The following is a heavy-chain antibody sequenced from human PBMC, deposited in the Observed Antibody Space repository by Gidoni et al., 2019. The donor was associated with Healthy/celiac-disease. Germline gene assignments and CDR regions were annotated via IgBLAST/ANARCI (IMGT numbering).Heavy chain of an antibody. CDR1: GGTFSSHA. CDR3: ARDPSLTRYCSGGSCYSGWFDP. D-gene: IGHD2-15*01. J-gene: IGHJ5*02. Sequence: QVQLVQSGAEVKKPGSSVKVSCKASGGTFSSHAISWVRQAPGQGLAWMGGIIPIFGTANYAQKFQGRVTITADESTSTAYMELSSLRSEDTAVYYCARDPSLTRYCSGGSCYSGWFDPWGQGTLVTVSS. V-gene: IGHV1-69*01. CDR2: IIPIFGTA.